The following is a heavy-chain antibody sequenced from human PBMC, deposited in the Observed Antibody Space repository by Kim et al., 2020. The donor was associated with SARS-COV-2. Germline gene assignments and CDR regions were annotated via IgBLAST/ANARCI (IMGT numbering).Heavy chain of an antibody. D-gene: IGHD5-12*01. Sequence: SETLSLTCAVYGGSFSGYYWNWIRQPPGKGLEWIGEINHSGSTNYNPSLKSRVTISVDTSKNQFSLRLSSVTAADTAVYYCARSRVATMRGSLYNWFDPWGQGTLVTVSS. CDR2: INHSGST. CDR3: ARSRVATMRGSLYNWFDP. CDR1: GGSFSGYY. V-gene: IGHV4-34*01. J-gene: IGHJ5*02.